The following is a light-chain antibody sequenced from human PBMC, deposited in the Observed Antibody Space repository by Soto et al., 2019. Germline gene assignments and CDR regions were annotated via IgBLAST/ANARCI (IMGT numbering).Light chain of an antibody. J-gene: IGKJ1*01. Sequence: EIVLTQSPGTLSLSPGERATISCRASQSVSSSYLAWYQQKPGQAPRLLIYGASSRATGIPDRFSGSGSGTDFTLTISRLEPEDFAVYYCQQYGGWTFGQGTKV. V-gene: IGKV3-20*01. CDR2: GAS. CDR3: QQYGGWT. CDR1: QSVSSSY.